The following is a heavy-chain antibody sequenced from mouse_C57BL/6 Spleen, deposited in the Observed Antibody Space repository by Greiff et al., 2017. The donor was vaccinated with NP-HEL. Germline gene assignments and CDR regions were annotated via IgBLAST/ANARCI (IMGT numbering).Heavy chain of an antibody. CDR3: ARHGGCGSLAMDY. Sequence: QVQLKQSGPGLVAPSQCLSISCTVSGFSLTSYGVDWVRQPPGKGLEWLGVIWGGGSTNYNSAHMSRLSIIKANSNSQVFLKMNSLRTDDTAMYYCARHGGCGSLAMDYWGQGTSVTVSS. CDR1: GFSLTSYG. V-gene: IGHV2-9*01. J-gene: IGHJ4*01. CDR2: IWGGGST.